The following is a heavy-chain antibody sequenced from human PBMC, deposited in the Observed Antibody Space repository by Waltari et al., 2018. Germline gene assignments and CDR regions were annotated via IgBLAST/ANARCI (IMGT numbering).Heavy chain of an antibody. CDR2: LRPCLGNA. D-gene: IGHD5-18*01. V-gene: IGHV1-69*02. CDR3: AFTPTAMVRGGNWFDP. Sequence: QVQLVQSGAEVKKPGSSVKVSCKASGGTFSSYTISWVRQAPGQGLEWMGRLRPCLGNAHHAHNFQARYTIATDKVTSQPSMDLGSLRPRDPAVYYLAFTPTAMVRGGNWFDPWGQGTLVTVSS. J-gene: IGHJ5*02. CDR1: GGTFSSYT.